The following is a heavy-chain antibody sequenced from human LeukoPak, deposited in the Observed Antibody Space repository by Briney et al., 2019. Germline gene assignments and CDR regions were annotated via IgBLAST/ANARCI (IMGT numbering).Heavy chain of an antibody. Sequence: PSETLSLTCTVSGGSISSSGYYWGWIRQPPGKGLEWIGSIYYSGSTYYNPSLKSRVTISVDTSKNQFSLKLSSVTAADTAVYYCARRAAMATDYWGQGTLVTVSS. CDR3: ARRAAMATDY. CDR2: IYYSGST. CDR1: GGSISSSGYY. J-gene: IGHJ4*02. D-gene: IGHD5-18*01. V-gene: IGHV4-39*01.